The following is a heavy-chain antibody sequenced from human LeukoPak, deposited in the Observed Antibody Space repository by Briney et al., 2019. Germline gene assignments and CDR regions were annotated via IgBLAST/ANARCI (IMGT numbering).Heavy chain of an antibody. V-gene: IGHV1-69*05. D-gene: IGHD4-17*01. J-gene: IGHJ4*02. CDR1: GGTFSSYA. Sequence: SVKVSCKASGGTFSSYAIGWVRQAPGQGLEWMGGIIPIFGTANYAQKFQGRVTITTDESTSTAYMELSSLRSEDTAVYYCARSATVTTGYFDYWGQGALVTVSS. CDR3: ARSATVTTGYFDY. CDR2: IIPIFGTA.